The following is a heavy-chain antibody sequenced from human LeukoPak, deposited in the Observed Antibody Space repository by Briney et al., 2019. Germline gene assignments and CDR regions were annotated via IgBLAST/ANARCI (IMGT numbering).Heavy chain of an antibody. CDR1: GGSISSYY. Sequence: PSETLSLTCTVSGGSISSYYWSWIRQPPGKGLEWIGYIYYSGSTNYNPSLKSRVTISVDTSKNQFSLKLSSVTAADTAVYYCARMGKTTFYYYYGMDVWGQGTTVTVSS. D-gene: IGHD1-7*01. J-gene: IGHJ6*02. V-gene: IGHV4-59*01. CDR2: IYYSGST. CDR3: ARMGKTTFYYYYGMDV.